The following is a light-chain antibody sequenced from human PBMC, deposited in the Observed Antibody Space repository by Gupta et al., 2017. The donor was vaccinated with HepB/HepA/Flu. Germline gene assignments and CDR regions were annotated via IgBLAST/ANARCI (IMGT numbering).Light chain of an antibody. J-gene: IGKJ4*01. Sequence: EIVMTQSPATLSVSPGERATLSCRASQSVSSSLAWYQQKPGQAPRLLIYGASTRDTGIPARFSGSGSGTEFTLTISSRQSEDFAVYYCQQYNSWPPFTFGGGTKLEIK. V-gene: IGKV3-15*01. CDR1: QSVSSS. CDR2: GAS. CDR3: QQYNSWPPFT.